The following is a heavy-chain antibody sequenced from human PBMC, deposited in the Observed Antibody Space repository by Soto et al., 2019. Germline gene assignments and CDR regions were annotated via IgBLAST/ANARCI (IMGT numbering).Heavy chain of an antibody. D-gene: IGHD5-12*01. CDR2: IYPGDSDT. CDR1: GDSFNTHW. J-gene: IGHJ3*02. CDR3: ARRKDGYNYNAFDI. V-gene: IGHV5-51*01. Sequence: HGESLKISCKGSGDSFNTHWIGWVRQMPGKSPEWMGLIYPGDSDTIYSPSFHGLVTISADKSLSTTYLQWSSLKASDTAMYYCARRKDGYNYNAFDIWGQGTMVTVSS.